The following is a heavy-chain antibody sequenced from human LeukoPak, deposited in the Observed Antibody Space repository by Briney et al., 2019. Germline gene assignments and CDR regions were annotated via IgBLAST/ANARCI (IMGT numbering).Heavy chain of an antibody. Sequence: GGSLRLSCAASGFTFGTYWMSWVRQAPGKGLEWVANIKQDGSEKYYVDSVKGRFTISRDNAKNSLYLQMNSLRAEDTAVYYCARDQYSSGFAYYYYYGMDVWGQGTTVTVS. V-gene: IGHV3-7*01. D-gene: IGHD6-19*01. CDR1: GFTFGTYW. CDR2: IKQDGSEK. J-gene: IGHJ6*02. CDR3: ARDQYSSGFAYYYYYGMDV.